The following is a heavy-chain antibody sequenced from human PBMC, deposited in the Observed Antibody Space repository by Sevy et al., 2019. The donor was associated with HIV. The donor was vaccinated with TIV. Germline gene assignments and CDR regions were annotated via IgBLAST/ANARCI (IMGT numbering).Heavy chain of an antibody. D-gene: IGHD3-16*01. J-gene: IGHJ4*02. V-gene: IGHV4-31*03. CDR2: IYYSGSP. CDR3: ARLWGTTFDF. CDR1: GDSISSYVYY. Sequence: SETLSLTCTVSGDSISSYVYYWAWIRHHPGKGLEWIGHIYYSGSPYYSPSLKSRLSISADTSKNQFSLRLSSVTAADTAVYYCARLWGTTFDFWGQGALVTVSS.